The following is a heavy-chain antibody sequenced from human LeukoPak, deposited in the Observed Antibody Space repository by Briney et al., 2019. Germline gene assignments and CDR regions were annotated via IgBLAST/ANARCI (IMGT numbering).Heavy chain of an antibody. Sequence: ASVTVSCKASGYTFTGYYMHWVRQAPGQGLEWMGWINPNSGGTNYAQKFQGRVTMTTDTSTSTAYMELRSLRYDDTAVYYCARALQRPIRHRFDPWGQGTLVTVSS. CDR3: ARALQRPIRHRFDP. V-gene: IGHV1-2*02. CDR2: INPNSGGT. J-gene: IGHJ5*02. CDR1: GYTFTGYY. D-gene: IGHD3-10*01.